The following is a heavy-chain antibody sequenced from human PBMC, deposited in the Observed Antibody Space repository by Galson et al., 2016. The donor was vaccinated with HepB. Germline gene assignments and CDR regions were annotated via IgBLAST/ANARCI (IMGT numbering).Heavy chain of an antibody. CDR2: ISWNSDNK. J-gene: IGHJ3*02. Sequence: SLRLSCAASGFAFDDYAMHWVRQPPGKGLEWVSGISWNSDNKRYVDSVKGRFTISRDNAQNSLYLQMNSLRPEDTAVYYCVRTKISPPTIPSGYDAFDIWGRGTMVAVSS. CDR1: GFAFDDYA. CDR3: VRTKISPPTIPSGYDAFDI. V-gene: IGHV3-9*01. D-gene: IGHD1-14*01.